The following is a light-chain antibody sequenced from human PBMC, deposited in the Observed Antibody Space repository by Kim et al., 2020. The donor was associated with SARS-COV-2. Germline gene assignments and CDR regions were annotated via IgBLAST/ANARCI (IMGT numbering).Light chain of an antibody. CDR2: GKH. J-gene: IGLJ3*02. V-gene: IGLV3-19*01. CDR3: NSRDSNNSHWV. CDR1: SLRSYY. Sequence: AQGRTVRITCKGDSLRSYYESWYQQKPEQAHVLVIYGKHHRPSGNPDRFSGSSSANTASLTITGAQAEDEAVYYCNSRDSNNSHWVFGGGTQLTVL.